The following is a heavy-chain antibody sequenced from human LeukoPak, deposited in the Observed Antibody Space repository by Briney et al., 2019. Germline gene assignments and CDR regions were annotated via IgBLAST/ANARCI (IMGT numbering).Heavy chain of an antibody. CDR2: IWHDGSNK. D-gene: IGHD2-2*03. CDR3: ARDGFCSSSSCYPLNWFNP. CDR1: GFTFSNYG. V-gene: IGHV3-33*01. Sequence: GGSLRLSCAASGFTFSNYGMHWVRQAPGKGLEWVAVIWHDGSNKYYADSVKGRFTIPRDNAKNKLYLQMNSLRAEDTAVYYCARDGFCSSSSCYPLNWFNPWGQGTLVTVSS. J-gene: IGHJ5*02.